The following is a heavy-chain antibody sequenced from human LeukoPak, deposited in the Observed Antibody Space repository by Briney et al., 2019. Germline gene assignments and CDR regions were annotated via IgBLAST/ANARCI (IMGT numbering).Heavy chain of an antibody. J-gene: IGHJ4*02. V-gene: IGHV1-24*01. CDR3: ATSYYYDSNGSYYDFDY. Sequence: ASVKVSCKVSGYTLIELSMHWVRQALGKGVEWMGGFNPEDGETIYAQKFQGRVTMTEDTSTETVYMELSNLRSEDTAVYYCATSYYYDSNGSYYDFDYWGQGTLVTVSS. D-gene: IGHD3-22*01. CDR2: FNPEDGET. CDR1: GYTLIELS.